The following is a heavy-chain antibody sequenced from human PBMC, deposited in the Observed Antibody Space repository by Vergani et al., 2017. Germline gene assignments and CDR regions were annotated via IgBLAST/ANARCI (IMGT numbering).Heavy chain of an antibody. V-gene: IGHV1-2*02. Sequence: QVQLVQSGAEVKKPGASVKVSCKASGYTFTGYYMHWVRQAPGQGLEWMGWINPNSGGTNYAQKFQGRVTMTRDTSISTAYMELSRLRSDDTAVYYCARDEGSGSYDYAFDIWGQGTMVTVSS. CDR2: INPNSGGT. CDR3: ARDEGSGSYDYAFDI. J-gene: IGHJ3*02. CDR1: GYTFTGYY. D-gene: IGHD1-26*01.